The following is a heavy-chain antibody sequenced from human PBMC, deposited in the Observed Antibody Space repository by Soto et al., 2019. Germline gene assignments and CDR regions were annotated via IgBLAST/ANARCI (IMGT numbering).Heavy chain of an antibody. CDR2: FFPDDSAT. V-gene: IGHV5-51*07. J-gene: IGHJ4*02. Sequence: GESLKIPSKGSGYSFTSDCFDWLHQMAVNGLEWLGLFFPDDSATRFSPSFQGQVTISADKSIGTAYLQWNCLKASDIAMYECARQSGPGPGYFDYWDQGTLVTV. CDR1: GYSFTSDC. D-gene: IGHD7-27*01. CDR3: ARQSGPGPGYFDY.